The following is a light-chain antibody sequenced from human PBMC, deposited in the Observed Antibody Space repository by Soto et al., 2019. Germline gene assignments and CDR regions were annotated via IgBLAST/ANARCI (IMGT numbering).Light chain of an antibody. J-gene: IGKJ1*01. CDR2: GAS. V-gene: IGKV3-20*01. Sequence: EIVLTQSLGAVSLSPGERATLSCRASQRVSSSYFAWYQQKPAQAPRLLIYGASSRATSIPERLSGSGSGTDFTLTISRLEPEDFAVYYCQQYGSSPPWTFGQGTKVDIK. CDR3: QQYGSSPPWT. CDR1: QRVSSSY.